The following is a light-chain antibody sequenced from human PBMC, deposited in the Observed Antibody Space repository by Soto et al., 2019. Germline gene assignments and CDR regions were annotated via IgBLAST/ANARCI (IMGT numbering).Light chain of an antibody. V-gene: IGKV3-11*01. CDR1: ESVTNC. CDR2: DVS. J-gene: IGKJ1*01. CDR3: QQRSDWPWT. Sequence: EIVLTQSPAPLSLSPGERGTLSCRASESVTNCLAWYQQKPGQAPRLLVYDVSNRATGIPARFSGGGSGTDFPLTISNLEPEDFAVYYCQQRSDWPWTFGQGTKVEIK.